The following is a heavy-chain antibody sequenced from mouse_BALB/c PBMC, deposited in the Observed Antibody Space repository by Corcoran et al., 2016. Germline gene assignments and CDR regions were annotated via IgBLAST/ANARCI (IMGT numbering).Heavy chain of an antibody. Sequence: DVQLQESGPGLVKPSQSLSLPCSVTGYSITSGYSWNWIRQFPGNKLEWMGYISYDGSNNYNPSLKNRISITRDTSKNQFFLKLNSVTTEDTATYYCASGNYWYFDVWGAGTTVTVSS. CDR3: ASGNYWYFDV. CDR2: ISYDGSN. D-gene: IGHD2-1*01. V-gene: IGHV3-6*02. CDR1: GYSITSGYS. J-gene: IGHJ1*01.